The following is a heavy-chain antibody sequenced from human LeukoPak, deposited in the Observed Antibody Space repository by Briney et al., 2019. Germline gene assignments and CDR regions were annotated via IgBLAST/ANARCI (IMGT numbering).Heavy chain of an antibody. CDR3: ARTGYCSGGSCYSFDY. Sequence: SETLSLTCTVSGGSISSYYWSWIRQPPGKGLEWIGYIYYSGSTNYNPSLKSRVTISVDTSKNQFSLKLSSVTAADTAVYYCARTGYCSGGSCYSFDYWGQGTLVTVSS. V-gene: IGHV4-59*01. CDR1: GGSISSYY. J-gene: IGHJ4*02. D-gene: IGHD2-15*01. CDR2: IYYSGST.